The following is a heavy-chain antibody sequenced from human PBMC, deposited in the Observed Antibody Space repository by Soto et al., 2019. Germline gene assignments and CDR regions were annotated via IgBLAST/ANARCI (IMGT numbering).Heavy chain of an antibody. Sequence: QITLKESGPTLVKPTQTLTLTCTFSGFSLSTSGVGVGWIRQPPGKALEWLALIYWDDDKRYSPSLKSRLTITTDTYKSQVVLTMTNMDPVVTATYYCARRGYSSGWYSLDYWGQGTLVTVSS. CDR3: ARRGYSSGWYSLDY. D-gene: IGHD6-19*01. CDR2: IYWDDDK. V-gene: IGHV2-5*02. CDR1: GFSLSTSGVG. J-gene: IGHJ4*02.